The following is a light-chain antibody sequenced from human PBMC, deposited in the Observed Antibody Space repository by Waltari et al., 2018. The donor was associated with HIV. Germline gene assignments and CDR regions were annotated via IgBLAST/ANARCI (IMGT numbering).Light chain of an antibody. Sequence: QLVLTQSPSASASLGASVKLTCTLSRGHSSYAIAWPQQQPGKGPRYLMKLNSDGSHSKGDGIPDRFSGSSSGAERYLTISSLQSEDEADYYCQTWGTGIQVFGGGTKLTVL. CDR3: QTWGTGIQV. CDR1: RGHSSYA. J-gene: IGLJ2*01. V-gene: IGLV4-69*01. CDR2: LNSDGSH.